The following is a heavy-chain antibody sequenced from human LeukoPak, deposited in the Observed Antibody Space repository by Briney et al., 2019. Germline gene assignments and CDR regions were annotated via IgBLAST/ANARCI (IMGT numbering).Heavy chain of an antibody. CDR1: GGSFSGYY. CDR3: ARGVQDDSSGSHVFDY. Sequence: SETLSLTCAVYGGSFSGYYWSWIRQPPGKGLEWIGETNHSGSTNYNPSLKSRVTISVDTSKNQFSLKLSSVTAADTAVYYCARGVQDDSSGSHVFDYWGQETLVTVSS. V-gene: IGHV4-34*01. CDR2: TNHSGST. J-gene: IGHJ4*02. D-gene: IGHD3-22*01.